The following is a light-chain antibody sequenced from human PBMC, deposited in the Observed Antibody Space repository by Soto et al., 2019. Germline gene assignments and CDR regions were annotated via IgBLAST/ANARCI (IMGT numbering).Light chain of an antibody. CDR2: AAS. CDR1: QGINNN. V-gene: IGKV1-16*02. CDR3: QQHNSYPHT. Sequence: DIQMTQSPSSLSASVGDRVTITCRASQGINNNLAWFQQKPGKAPKSLIYAASILQSGVPSKFSGSGSGTEFTLTISSLQPEDFATYYCQQHNSYPHTFGQGTKLEIK. J-gene: IGKJ2*01.